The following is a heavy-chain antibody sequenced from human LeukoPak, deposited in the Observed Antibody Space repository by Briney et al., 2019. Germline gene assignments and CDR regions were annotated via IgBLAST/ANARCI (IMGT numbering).Heavy chain of an antibody. V-gene: IGHV3-53*01. D-gene: IGHD6-19*01. CDR3: ARESAVAAHFDY. CDR1: GFPFTSYK. J-gene: IGHJ4*02. Sequence: GGSLRLSCAASGFPFTSYKMIWVRQAPGKGLEWVSVIYSGGSTYYADSVKGRFTISRDNSKNTLYLQMNSLRAEDTAVYYCARESAVAAHFDYWGQGTLVTVSS. CDR2: IYSGGST.